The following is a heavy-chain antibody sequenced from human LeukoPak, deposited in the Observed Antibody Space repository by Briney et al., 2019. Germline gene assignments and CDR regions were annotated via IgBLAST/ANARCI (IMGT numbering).Heavy chain of an antibody. CDR3: ARGKYSSGWFDY. V-gene: IGHV3-66*01. CDR2: IYSGGST. Sequence: GGSLRLSCAASGFTVSSNYMNWVRQAPGKGLEWVSVIYSGGSTYYADSVRGRFTISRDNSKNTLFLQMNSLRAEDTAVYYCARGKYSSGWFDYWGQGTLVTVSS. D-gene: IGHD6-19*01. J-gene: IGHJ4*02. CDR1: GFTVSSNY.